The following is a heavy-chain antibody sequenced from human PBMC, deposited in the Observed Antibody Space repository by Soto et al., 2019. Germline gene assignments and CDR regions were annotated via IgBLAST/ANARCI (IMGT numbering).Heavy chain of an antibody. CDR1: GGTFSSLD. CDR3: ARALLSNSYHSGGYEYYFHAMDV. V-gene: IGHV1-69*06. Sequence: ASVKVSCKASGGTFSSLDINWVRQAPGQGLEWMGGIIPISETTNYAQIFQGRVSIVADISTSTAYMELSRLRSEDTAVYYCARALLSNSYHSGGYEYYFHAMDVWGQGTPVTVSS. CDR2: IIPISETT. D-gene: IGHD3-22*01. J-gene: IGHJ6*02.